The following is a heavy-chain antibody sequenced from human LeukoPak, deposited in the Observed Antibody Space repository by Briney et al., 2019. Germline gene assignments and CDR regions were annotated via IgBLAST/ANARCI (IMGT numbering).Heavy chain of an antibody. CDR1: GFTFSKSW. D-gene: IGHD3-10*01. Sequence: GGSLRLSCAASGFTFSKSWMTWVRQAPGKGLEWVANIRQDGSEKYYVDSVKGRFTISRDNDKNSLYLQMNSLRGEDTAVYYCATSNYPYYYGSGSYFGGGQGTLVIVSS. CDR3: ATSNYPYYYGSGSYFG. CDR2: IRQDGSEK. V-gene: IGHV3-7*02. J-gene: IGHJ4*02.